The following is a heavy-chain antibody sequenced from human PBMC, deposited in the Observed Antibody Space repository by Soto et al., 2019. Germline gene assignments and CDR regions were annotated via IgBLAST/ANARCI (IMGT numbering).Heavy chain of an antibody. Sequence: SETLSLTCTVSGGSIGSYYWSWIRQPPGKGLEWIGYIYYSGSTNYNPSLKSRVTISVDTSKNQFSLKLSSVTAADTAVYYCARAYYDFWSAHNWFDPWGQGTLVTVSS. CDR2: IYYSGST. D-gene: IGHD3-3*01. CDR3: ARAYYDFWSAHNWFDP. J-gene: IGHJ5*02. V-gene: IGHV4-59*08. CDR1: GGSIGSYY.